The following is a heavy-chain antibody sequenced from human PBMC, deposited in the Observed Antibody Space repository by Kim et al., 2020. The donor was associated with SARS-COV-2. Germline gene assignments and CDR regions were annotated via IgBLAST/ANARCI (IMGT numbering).Heavy chain of an antibody. Sequence: GGSLRLSCAASGFTFSSYALHWVRQAPGKGLEWVAVISYAGSDKNYADSVKGRFTISRDNSKNTLYLQMSSLRADDTAVYYCTRDTNTYGSGWYPPYYYHGMDVWGQGTTVSVSS. CDR1: GFTFSSYA. V-gene: IGHV3-30*04. CDR2: ISYAGSDK. CDR3: TRDTNTYGSGWYPPYYYHGMDV. D-gene: IGHD5-18*01. J-gene: IGHJ6*02.